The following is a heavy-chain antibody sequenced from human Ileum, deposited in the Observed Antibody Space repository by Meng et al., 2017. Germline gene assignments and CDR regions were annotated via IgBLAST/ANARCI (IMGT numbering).Heavy chain of an antibody. V-gene: IGHV1-18*01. CDR1: GYTFTTFG. J-gene: IGHJ4*02. D-gene: IGHD6-19*01. CDR2: IDPGNGNR. Sequence: QVQLVQSGIAVKKPGASVKVSCKPSGYTFTTFGISWVRQAPGQGLEWMGWIDPGNGNRNFAQKFQDRITLTTDTTTTTAYMELRSLRSDDTAIFYCARDRQWVFDYWGQGTLVTVSS. CDR3: ARDRQWVFDY.